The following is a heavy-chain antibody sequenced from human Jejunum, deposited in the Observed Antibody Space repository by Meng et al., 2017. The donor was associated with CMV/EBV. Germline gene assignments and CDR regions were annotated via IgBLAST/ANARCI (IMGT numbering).Heavy chain of an antibody. CDR2: ISSNADYI. CDR1: GFLFSADT. D-gene: IGHD1-14*01. CDR3: ARGLTTSFANS. V-gene: IGHV3-21*02. J-gene: IGHJ5*02. Sequence: VQRVESGGGLVKPGGSLRLSCAASGFLFSADTMNWVRQAPGRGLEWVSSISSNADYIYYAASVRGRFTISRDNAGNSVFLQMNNLRADDTAVYFCARGLTTSFANSWGQGTLVTVSS.